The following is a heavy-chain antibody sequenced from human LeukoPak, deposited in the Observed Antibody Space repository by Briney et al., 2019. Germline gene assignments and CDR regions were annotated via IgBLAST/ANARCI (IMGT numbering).Heavy chain of an antibody. CDR3: ARDRYYYDSSGYSIPVYYFDY. D-gene: IGHD3-22*01. CDR1: GFTFSSYG. CDR2: IWYDGSNK. V-gene: IGHV3-33*01. Sequence: PGGSLRLSCAASGFTFSSYGMHWVRQAPGKGLEWVAVIWYDGSNKYYADSVKGRFTISRDNSKNTLYLQMNSLRAEDTAVYYCARDRYYYDSSGYSIPVYYFDYWGQGTLVTVSS. J-gene: IGHJ4*02.